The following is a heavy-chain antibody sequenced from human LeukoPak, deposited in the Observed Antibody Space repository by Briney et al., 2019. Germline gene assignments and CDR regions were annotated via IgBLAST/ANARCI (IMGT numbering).Heavy chain of an antibody. V-gene: IGHV3-21*01. J-gene: IGHJ6*02. D-gene: IGHD3-10*01. Sequence: GGSLRLSCAASGFTFSSHSMNWVRQAPGKGLEWVSSISSSSSYIYYADSVKGRFTISRDNAKNSLYLQMNSLRAEDTAVYYCARVGLLWFGELSSYGMDVWGQGTTVTVSS. CDR3: ARVGLLWFGELSSYGMDV. CDR1: GFTFSSHS. CDR2: ISSSSSYI.